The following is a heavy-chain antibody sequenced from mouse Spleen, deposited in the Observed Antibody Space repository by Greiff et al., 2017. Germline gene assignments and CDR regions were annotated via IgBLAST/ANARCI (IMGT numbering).Heavy chain of an antibody. CDR2: ISYDGSN. J-gene: IGHJ2*01. V-gene: IGHV3-6*01. Sequence: ESGPGLVKPSQSLSLTCSVTGYSITSGYYWNWIRQFPGNKLEWMGYISYDGSNNYNPSLKNRISITRDTSKNQFFLKLNSVTTEDTATYYCARVELGRYYFDYWGQGTTLTVSS. D-gene: IGHD4-1*01. CDR1: GYSITSGYY. CDR3: ARVELGRYYFDY.